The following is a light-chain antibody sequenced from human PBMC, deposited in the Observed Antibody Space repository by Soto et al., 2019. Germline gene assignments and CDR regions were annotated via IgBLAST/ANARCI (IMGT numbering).Light chain of an antibody. CDR2: EVS. Sequence: QSALTQPPSASGSPGQSVTISCTGTSSDVGGYNFVSWYQQHPGKAPKLMIYEVSERPSGVPARFPGSKSGNTASLTVSGLQAEDEADYYCSSYAGSNIVVFGGGTKLTVL. V-gene: IGLV2-8*01. J-gene: IGLJ2*01. CDR3: SSYAGSNIVV. CDR1: SSDVGGYNF.